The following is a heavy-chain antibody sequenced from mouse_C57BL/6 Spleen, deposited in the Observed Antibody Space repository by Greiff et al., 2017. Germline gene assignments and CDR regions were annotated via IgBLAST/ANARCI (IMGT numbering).Heavy chain of an antibody. J-gene: IGHJ2*01. Sequence: EVQLVESGGGLVKPGGSLKLSCAASGFTFSSYAMSWVRQTPEKRLEWVATISDGGSYTYYPDNVKGRFTISRDNAKNNLYLHMSHLKSEDTAMYYCARAYYYGSFDYWGQGTTLTVSS. CDR2: ISDGGSYT. CDR1: GFTFSSYA. CDR3: ARAYYYGSFDY. V-gene: IGHV5-4*01. D-gene: IGHD1-1*01.